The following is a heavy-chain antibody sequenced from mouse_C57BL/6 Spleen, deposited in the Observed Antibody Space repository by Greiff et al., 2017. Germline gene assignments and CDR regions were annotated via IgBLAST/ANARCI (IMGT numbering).Heavy chain of an antibody. J-gene: IGHJ4*01. Sequence: QVQLQQSGAELVRPGASVTLSCKASGYTFTDYEMHRVKQTPVHGLEWIGAIDPETGGTAYNQKFKGKAILTADKSSSTAYMELRSLTSEDSAVYYCTRSGDSTTVVARAMDDWGQGTSVTVSS. CDR2: IDPETGGT. CDR3: TRSGDSTTVVARAMDD. CDR1: GYTFTDYE. V-gene: IGHV1-15*01. D-gene: IGHD1-1*01.